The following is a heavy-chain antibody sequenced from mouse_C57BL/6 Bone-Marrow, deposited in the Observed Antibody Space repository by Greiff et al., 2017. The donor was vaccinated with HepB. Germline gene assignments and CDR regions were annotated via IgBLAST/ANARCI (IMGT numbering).Heavy chain of an antibody. J-gene: IGHJ4*01. CDR3: AREAYYGNLGDY. CDR2: INPSSGYT. Sequence: VQLQQSGAELARPGASVKMSCKASGYTFTSYTMHWVKQRPGQGLEWIGYINPSSGYTKYNQKFKDKATLTADKSSSTAYMQLSSLTSEDSAVYYCAREAYYGNLGDYWGQGTSVTSPQ. CDR1: GYTFTSYT. D-gene: IGHD2-10*01. V-gene: IGHV1-4*01.